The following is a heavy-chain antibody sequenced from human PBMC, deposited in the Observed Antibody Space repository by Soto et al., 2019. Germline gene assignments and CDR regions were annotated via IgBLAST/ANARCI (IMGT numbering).Heavy chain of an antibody. Sequence: SETLSLTCAVSGGSISSGGYSWSWIRQPPGKGLEWIGYVYHSGSTYYNPSLKSRVTISVDRSKNQFSLKLSSVTAADTAVYYCATLYGGKDYWGQGTLVTVSS. V-gene: IGHV4-30-2*01. D-gene: IGHD4-17*01. J-gene: IGHJ4*02. CDR3: ATLYGGKDY. CDR1: GGSISSGGYS. CDR2: VYHSGST.